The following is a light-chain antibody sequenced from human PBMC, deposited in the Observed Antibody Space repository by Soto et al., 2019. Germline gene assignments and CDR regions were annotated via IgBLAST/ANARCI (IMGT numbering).Light chain of an antibody. Sequence: DIQMTQSPSSLSASVGDRVTITCRASQSISSYLNWYQQKLGKAPKLLIYGASTLQSGVASRFGGSGSGTDFTLTISSLQPEDFATYYCQQGYSTPPTFGGGTKVEIK. CDR1: QSISSY. V-gene: IGKV1-39*01. CDR2: GAS. CDR3: QQGYSTPPT. J-gene: IGKJ4*01.